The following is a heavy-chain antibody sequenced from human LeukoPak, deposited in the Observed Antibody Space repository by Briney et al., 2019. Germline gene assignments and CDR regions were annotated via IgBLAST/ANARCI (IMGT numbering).Heavy chain of an antibody. D-gene: IGHD3-10*02. CDR1: GFTFGSYS. V-gene: IGHV3-21*01. Sequence: GGSLRLSCAASGFTFGSYSMNWVRQAPGKGLEWVSSISSSSSYIYYADSVKGRFTISRDNAKNSLYLQMNSLRAEDTAVYYCSELGITMIGGVWGKGTTVTISS. CDR2: ISSSSSYI. CDR3: SELGITMIGGV. J-gene: IGHJ6*04.